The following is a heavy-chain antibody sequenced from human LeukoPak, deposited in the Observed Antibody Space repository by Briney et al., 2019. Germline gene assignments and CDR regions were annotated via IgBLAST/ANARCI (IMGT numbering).Heavy chain of an antibody. V-gene: IGHV3-11*01. CDR3: ARESYYYGSGAYDP. J-gene: IGHJ5*02. CDR2: SSTSGSTI. Sequence: GGSLRLSCAASGLIISDYYMSWIRQAPGNGLEWLSYSSTSGSTISYADSVKGRFTISRDNARNPLYLQMNSMRAEDTAVYYCARESYYYGSGAYDPWGQGTLVTVSS. D-gene: IGHD3-10*01. CDR1: GLIISDYY.